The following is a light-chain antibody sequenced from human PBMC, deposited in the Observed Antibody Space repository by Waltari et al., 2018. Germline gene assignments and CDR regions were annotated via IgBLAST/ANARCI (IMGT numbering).Light chain of an antibody. CDR3: CSYAGLGIYV. Sequence: QSGLTQPASVSGSPGQSITISCTGTSSAVGNDNLVPLYHQYPGKAPKLMVYEVTKRTSGVSDRFAGSKSGNTASLTIYWLQSEDEADYYCCSYAGLGIYVFGTGTKVTVL. V-gene: IGLV2-23*02. CDR2: EVT. CDR1: SSAVGNDNL. J-gene: IGLJ1*01.